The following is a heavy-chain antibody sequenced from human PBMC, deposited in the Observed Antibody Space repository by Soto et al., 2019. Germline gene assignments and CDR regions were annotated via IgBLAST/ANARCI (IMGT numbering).Heavy chain of an antibody. D-gene: IGHD2-21*01. CDR3: AKDAADNDGLWLMDH. CDR2: IYGSGRGI. J-gene: IGHJ4*02. Sequence: VVSLRHSWTASGVPRSSFAMRCVRQDPGKGLECVSGIYGSGRGIEYADSVKGRFTISRDNSKNTVYLQMTDLRADDTAVYYCAKDAADNDGLWLMDHWGQGTHVTVSS. V-gene: IGHV3-23*05. CDR1: GVPRSSFA.